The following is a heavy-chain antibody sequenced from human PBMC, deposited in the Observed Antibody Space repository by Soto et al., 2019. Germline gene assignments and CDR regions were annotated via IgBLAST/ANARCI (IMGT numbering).Heavy chain of an antibody. D-gene: IGHD3-10*01. Sequence: QVQLVQSGAEVKKPGASVKVSCKASGYTFTSYYMHWVRQAPGQGLEWMGIINPSGGSTSYAQKFQGRVTMTRDTSTSTVYMELSSLRSEDTAVYYCARVGYYGSGSYSNYFDYWGQGTLVTVSS. CDR3: ARVGYYGSGSYSNYFDY. CDR2: INPSGGST. CDR1: GYTFTSYY. V-gene: IGHV1-46*01. J-gene: IGHJ4*02.